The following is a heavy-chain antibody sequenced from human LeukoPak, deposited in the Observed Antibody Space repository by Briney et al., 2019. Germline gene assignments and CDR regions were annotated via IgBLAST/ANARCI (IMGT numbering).Heavy chain of an antibody. CDR2: VSGYNHNT. J-gene: IGHJ4*02. CDR3: ARGGGRDSGRENDY. Sequence: ASVTVSCTASGYTFTRYGVSWVRQAPGQGLEWVGWVSGYNHNTNYAHKLQGRVTMTTDTSTSTAYMELRSLTSDDTAMYYCARGGGRDSGRENDYWGQGTLVTVSS. D-gene: IGHD1-26*01. CDR1: GYTFTRYG. V-gene: IGHV1-18*01.